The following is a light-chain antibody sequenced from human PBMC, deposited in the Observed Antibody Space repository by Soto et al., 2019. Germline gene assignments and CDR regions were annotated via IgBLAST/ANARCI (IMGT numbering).Light chain of an antibody. CDR2: GTS. V-gene: IGKV3-15*01. CDR1: QRVSST. J-gene: IGKJ3*01. CDR3: QQYNNWPPFT. Sequence: ELVMTQSPATLSVSPGERATLSCRASQRVSSTLAGYQQKPGQAPRLLLYGTSTRANGTPARFSGSGSGTAFPLTISSLQSDAFAVYYCQQYNNWPPFTFGPGTKVDIK.